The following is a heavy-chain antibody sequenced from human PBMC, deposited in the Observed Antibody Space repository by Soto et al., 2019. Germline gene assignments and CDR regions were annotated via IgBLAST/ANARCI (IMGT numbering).Heavy chain of an antibody. V-gene: IGHV1-69*01. Sequence: QVQLVQSGAEVKKPGSSVKVSCKASGGTFSIYAISLVRQAPGQGLEWMGGIIPIFGTANYSQQFQGRVTITADESTSTDYIELSSLSSEDTAVYYCARVFYYDSSGYFAYWGQGTLVTVSS. CDR2: IIPIFGTA. CDR3: ARVFYYDSSGYFAY. D-gene: IGHD3-22*01. CDR1: GGTFSIYA. J-gene: IGHJ4*02.